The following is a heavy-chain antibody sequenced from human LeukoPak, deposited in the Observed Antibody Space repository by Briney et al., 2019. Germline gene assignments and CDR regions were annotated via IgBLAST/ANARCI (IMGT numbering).Heavy chain of an antibody. CDR2: ISGSGGST. CDR1: GFTFSSYA. J-gene: IGHJ5*02. CDR3: AKQLWFGDP. V-gene: IGHV3-23*01. D-gene: IGHD3-10*01. Sequence: KAGGSLRLSCAASGFTFSSYAMSWVRQAPGKRLEWVSAISGSGGSTYYADSMKGRFTISRDNSKNTLYLQMNSLRAEDTAVYYCAKQLWFGDPWGQGTLVTVSS.